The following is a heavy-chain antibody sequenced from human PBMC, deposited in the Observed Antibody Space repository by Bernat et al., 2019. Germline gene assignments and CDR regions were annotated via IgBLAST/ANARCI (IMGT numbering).Heavy chain of an antibody. Sequence: EVQLVESGGGLVQPGGSLRLSCAASGFTFSSYAVHWVRQAPGKGLECVSAISYNGGNTYYANSVKGRFTISRDNSKNTLYLQMGSLRAEDMAVYYCARGVQGVVSWFDPWGQGTLVTVSS. J-gene: IGHJ5*02. V-gene: IGHV3-64*01. D-gene: IGHD3-10*02. CDR1: GFTFSSYA. CDR2: ISYNGGNT. CDR3: ARGVQGVVSWFDP.